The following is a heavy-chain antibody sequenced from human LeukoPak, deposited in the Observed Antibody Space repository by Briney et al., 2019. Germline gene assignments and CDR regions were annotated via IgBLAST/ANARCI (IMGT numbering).Heavy chain of an antibody. J-gene: IGHJ6*03. CDR1: GGSISSYY. Sequence: PSETLSLTCTVSGGSISSYYWSWIRQPPGKGLEWIGYIYYSGSTNYNPSLKSRVTISVDTSKNQFSLKLSSVTATDTAVYYCARHLGNSDYHYYYYYMDVWGKGTTVTVSS. D-gene: IGHD4-23*01. CDR3: ARHLGNSDYHYYYYYMDV. CDR2: IYYSGST. V-gene: IGHV4-59*08.